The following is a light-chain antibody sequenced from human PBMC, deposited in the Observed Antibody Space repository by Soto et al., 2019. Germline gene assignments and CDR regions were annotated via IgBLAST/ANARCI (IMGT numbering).Light chain of an antibody. J-gene: IGLJ2*01. CDR1: SSDVGGYNY. CDR3: SSYTSSSTV. CDR2: EVS. V-gene: IGLV2-14*01. Sequence: QSALTQPASVSGSPGQSITISCTGTSSDVGGYNYVSWYQQHPGKAPKLMIYEVSNRPSGVSNRFSGSKSGNTASLTISGIQAEDEADYYGSSYTSSSTVFGGGTKLTVL.